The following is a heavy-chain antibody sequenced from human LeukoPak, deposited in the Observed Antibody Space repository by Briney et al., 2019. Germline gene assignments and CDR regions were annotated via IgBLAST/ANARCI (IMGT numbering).Heavy chain of an antibody. CDR2: INPSGGST. V-gene: IGHV1-46*01. CDR3: ARGQYTYGRDWFDP. J-gene: IGHJ5*02. Sequence: ASVKVSCKAAGYTFTSYYMHWVRQAPGQGLEWMGIINPSGGSTSYSQEFQGRVTMARDTSISTAYPELSRLRSDDTAVYYYARGQYTYGRDWFDPWGQGTLVTVSS. D-gene: IGHD5-18*01. CDR1: GYTFTSYY.